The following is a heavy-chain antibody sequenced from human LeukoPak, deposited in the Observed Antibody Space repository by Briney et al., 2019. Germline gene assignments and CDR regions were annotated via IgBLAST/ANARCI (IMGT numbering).Heavy chain of an antibody. D-gene: IGHD5-18*01. V-gene: IGHV3-48*03. Sequence: TGGSLRLSCAASGFTFSSYAMNWVRQAPGKGLEWVSYISSSGSTIYYADSVKGRFTISRDNAKNSLYLQMNSLRAEDTAVYYCARAGVYSYGYPEFDYWGQGTLVTVSS. CDR2: ISSSGSTI. CDR3: ARAGVYSYGYPEFDY. CDR1: GFTFSSYA. J-gene: IGHJ4*02.